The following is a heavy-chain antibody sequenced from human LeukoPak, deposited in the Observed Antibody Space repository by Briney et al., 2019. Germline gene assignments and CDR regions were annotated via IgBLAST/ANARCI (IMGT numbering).Heavy chain of an antibody. V-gene: IGHV3-23*01. CDR2: ITGSGGTT. D-gene: IGHD7-27*01. J-gene: IGHJ4*02. CDR3: AKDGPDWGSYFDC. CDR1: GFTFSNYV. Sequence: GGSLRPSCAASGFTFSNYVMNRVRQAPGKGLEWVSSITGSGGTTNYADSVKGRFTISRDNSKNTLYLQMNSLRAEDTAIYYCAKDGPDWGSYFDCWGQGTLVTVSS.